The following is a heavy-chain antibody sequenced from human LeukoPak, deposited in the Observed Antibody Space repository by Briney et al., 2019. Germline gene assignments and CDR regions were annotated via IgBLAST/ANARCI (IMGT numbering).Heavy chain of an antibody. J-gene: IGHJ3*02. CDR3: ARDQGAFDM. V-gene: IGHV3-7*05. CDR2: IKQDGSEK. Sequence: GGPLRLSCAGSGITLSTYWMSWIRQAPGKGLEWVGNIKQDGSEKYFVDSLRGRFTISRDNAKNSLFLQMNSLRAEDTAVYYCARDQGAFDMWGQGTMVTVSS. CDR1: GITLSTYW.